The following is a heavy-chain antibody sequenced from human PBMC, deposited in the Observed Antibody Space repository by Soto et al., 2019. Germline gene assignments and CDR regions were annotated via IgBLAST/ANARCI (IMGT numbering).Heavy chain of an antibody. D-gene: IGHD6-13*01. CDR2: ISWNSGSI. V-gene: IGHV3-9*01. Sequence: EVQLVESGGGLVQPGRSLRLSCAASGFTFDDYAMHWVRQAPGKGLEWVSGISWNSGSIGYADSVKGRFTISRDNAKNSLYLQMNSLRAEDTALYYCAKGPRGQQLAPGYNWFDPWGQGTLVTVSS. J-gene: IGHJ5*02. CDR1: GFTFDDYA. CDR3: AKGPRGQQLAPGYNWFDP.